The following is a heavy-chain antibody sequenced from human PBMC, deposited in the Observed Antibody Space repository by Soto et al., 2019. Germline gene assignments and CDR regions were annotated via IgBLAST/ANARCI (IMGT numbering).Heavy chain of an antibody. J-gene: IGHJ4*02. V-gene: IGHV5-51*01. CDR3: ARPSNNYVDH. Sequence: PGESLKISCKASGYSFTTYWIAWVRQMPGKGLEWMGIINPGDSDIRYSPSFQGQVTISADNSISTAYLQWSSLKASDTAMYYCARPSNNYVDHWGQGTLVTVSS. CDR1: GYSFTTYW. CDR2: INPGDSDI.